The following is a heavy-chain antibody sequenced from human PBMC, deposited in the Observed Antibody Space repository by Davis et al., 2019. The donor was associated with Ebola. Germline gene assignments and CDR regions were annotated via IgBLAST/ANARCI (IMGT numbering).Heavy chain of an antibody. Sequence: GSLRLSCAVYGGSFSGYYWSWIRQPAGKGLEWIGRIYTSGSTNYNPSLKSRVTMSVDTSKNQFSLKLSSVTAADTAVYYCAREESFFGVVIYYYGMDVWGQGTTVTVSS. CDR3: AREESFFGVVIYYYGMDV. D-gene: IGHD3-3*01. CDR1: GGSFSGYY. V-gene: IGHV4-4*07. J-gene: IGHJ6*02. CDR2: IYTSGST.